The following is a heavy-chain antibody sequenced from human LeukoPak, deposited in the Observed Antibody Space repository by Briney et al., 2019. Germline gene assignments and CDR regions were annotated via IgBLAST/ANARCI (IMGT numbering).Heavy chain of an antibody. Sequence: PGRSLRLSCAASGFTFSDYGMHWVRQAPGKGLECVSVISFDGINKYSADSVKGRFTVSRDNSKNTLSLQMNSLRPEDTAMYYCVKSYGSSHYYYYGLDVWGQGTTVTVSS. CDR2: ISFDGINK. CDR3: VKSYGSSHYYYYGLDV. V-gene: IGHV3-30*18. J-gene: IGHJ6*02. D-gene: IGHD3-10*01. CDR1: GFTFSDYG.